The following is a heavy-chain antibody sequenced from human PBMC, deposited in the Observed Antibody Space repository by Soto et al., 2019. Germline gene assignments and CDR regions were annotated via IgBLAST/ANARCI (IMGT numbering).Heavy chain of an antibody. D-gene: IGHD6-13*01. Sequence: ASVKVSCKASGYTFTSYDINWVRQATGQGLEWMGWMNPNSGDTNYAQKFQGRVTMTTDTSTSTAYMELRSLRSDDTAVYYCAASSWYERWFDPWGQGTLVTVSS. CDR3: AASSWYERWFDP. CDR1: GYTFTSYD. J-gene: IGHJ5*02. V-gene: IGHV1-8*01. CDR2: MNPNSGDT.